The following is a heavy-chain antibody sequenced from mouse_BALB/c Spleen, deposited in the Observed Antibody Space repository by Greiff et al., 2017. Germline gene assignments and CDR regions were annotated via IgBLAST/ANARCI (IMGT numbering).Heavy chain of an antibody. CDR3: ASTYYRYDGGAWFAY. CDR1: GYTFTSYV. D-gene: IGHD2-14*01. CDR2: INPYNDGT. Sequence: EVQLQESGPELVKPGASVKMSCKASGYTFTSYVMHWVKQKPGQGLEWIGYINPYNDGTKYNEKFKGKATLTSDKSSSTAYMELSSLTSEDSAVYYCASTYYRYDGGAWFAYWGQGTLVTVSA. V-gene: IGHV1-14*01. J-gene: IGHJ3*01.